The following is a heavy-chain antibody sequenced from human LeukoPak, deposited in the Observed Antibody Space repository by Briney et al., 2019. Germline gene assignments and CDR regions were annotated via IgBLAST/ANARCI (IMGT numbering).Heavy chain of an antibody. D-gene: IGHD3-22*01. CDR1: GYTFTSYY. J-gene: IGHJ4*02. Sequence: ASVKVSFKASGYTFTSYYMHWVRQAPGQGLEWMGIINPSGGSTSYAQKFQGRVTMTRDTSTSTVYMELSSLRSEDTAVYYCARDTADHYYDSSGYYPFDYWGQGTLVTVSS. CDR2: INPSGGST. CDR3: ARDTADHYYDSSGYYPFDY. V-gene: IGHV1-46*01.